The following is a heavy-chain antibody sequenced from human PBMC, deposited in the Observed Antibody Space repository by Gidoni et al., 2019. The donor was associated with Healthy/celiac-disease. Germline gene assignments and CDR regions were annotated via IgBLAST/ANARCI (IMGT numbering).Heavy chain of an antibody. CDR2: ISGSGGST. D-gene: IGHD3-22*01. Sequence: EVQLLESGGGLVQPGGALRLSCEADGVNFSSYAMSWVRQAPGKGLEWVSAISGSGGSTYYADSVKVRFTISRDNSKNTLYLQMNSLRAEDTAVYYCAKCDYDIDYFAYWGQGTLVTVSS. V-gene: IGHV3-23*01. CDR3: AKCDYDIDYFAY. CDR1: GVNFSSYA. J-gene: IGHJ4*02.